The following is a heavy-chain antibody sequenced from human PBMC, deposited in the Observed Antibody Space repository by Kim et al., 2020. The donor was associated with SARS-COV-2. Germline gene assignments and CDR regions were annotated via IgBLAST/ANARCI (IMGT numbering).Heavy chain of an antibody. CDR1: GGSISSSSYY. V-gene: IGHV4-39*02. J-gene: IGHJ3*02. CDR2: IYYSGST. Sequence: SETLSLTCTVSGGSISSSSYYWGWIRQPPGKGLEWIGSIYYSGSTYYNPSLKSRVTISVDTSKNQFSLKLSSVTAADTAVYYCARDDSSGYYASRGGAFDIWGQGTMVTVSS. D-gene: IGHD3-22*01. CDR3: ARDDSSGYYASRGGAFDI.